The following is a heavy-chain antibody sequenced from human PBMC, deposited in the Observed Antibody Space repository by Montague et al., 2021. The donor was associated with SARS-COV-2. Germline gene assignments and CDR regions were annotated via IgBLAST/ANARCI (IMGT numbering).Heavy chain of an antibody. CDR2: INYSGTT. Sequence: SETLSLTCSVSGGSITDRTYYWGRIRQSPGKGLEWIGAINYSGTTYYNPSPKSRVTISLDTAKNQFSPKMTSVTAADTAVYYCARHWGIAAAGNWGQGTLVTVSS. V-gene: IGHV4-39*01. D-gene: IGHD6-13*01. J-gene: IGHJ4*02. CDR1: GGSITDRTYY. CDR3: ARHWGIAAAGN.